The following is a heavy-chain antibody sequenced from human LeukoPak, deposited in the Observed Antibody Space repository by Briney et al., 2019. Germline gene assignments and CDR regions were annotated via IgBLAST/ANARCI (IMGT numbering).Heavy chain of an antibody. V-gene: IGHV1-2*02. Sequence: ASVKVSCKASGYTFTGYYMHWVRQAPGQGLEWMGWINPNSGGTSYAQKFQGRVTMTRDTSISTAYMGLSRLRSDDTAVYYCARTTMIVVVIDVAFDIWGQGTMVTVSS. J-gene: IGHJ3*02. CDR3: ARTTMIVVVIDVAFDI. D-gene: IGHD3-22*01. CDR1: GYTFTGYY. CDR2: INPNSGGT.